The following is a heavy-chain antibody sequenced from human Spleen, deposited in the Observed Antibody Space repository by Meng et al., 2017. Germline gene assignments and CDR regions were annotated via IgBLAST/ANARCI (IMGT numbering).Heavy chain of an antibody. Sequence: GESLKISCAASGFTFDDYGMSWVRQAPGKGLEWVSGINWNGGSTGYADSVKGRFTISRDNSKNTLYLQMNSLRAEDTAVYYCAREAITMLRGLIIDNYNGMDVWGQGTTVTVSS. CDR1: GFTFDDYG. CDR2: INWNGGST. J-gene: IGHJ6*02. D-gene: IGHD3-10*01. V-gene: IGHV3-20*04. CDR3: AREAITMLRGLIIDNYNGMDV.